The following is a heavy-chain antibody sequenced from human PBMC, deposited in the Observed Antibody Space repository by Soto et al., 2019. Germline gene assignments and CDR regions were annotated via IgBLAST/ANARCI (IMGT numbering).Heavy chain of an antibody. CDR3: ASGLPPYYYYYGMDV. D-gene: IGHD4-17*01. CDR2: IYSGGST. Sequence: GESLKISCAASGFTVSSNYMSWVRQAPGKGLEWVSVIYSGGSTYYADSVKGRFTISRDNSKNTLYLQMNSLRAEDTAVYYCASGLPPYYYYYGMDVWGQGTTVTVSS. CDR1: GFTVSSNY. V-gene: IGHV3-66*01. J-gene: IGHJ6*02.